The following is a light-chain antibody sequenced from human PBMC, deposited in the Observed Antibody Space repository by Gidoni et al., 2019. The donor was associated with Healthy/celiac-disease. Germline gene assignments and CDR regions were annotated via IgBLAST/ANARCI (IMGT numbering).Light chain of an antibody. CDR2: AAS. V-gene: IGKV1-16*02. Sequence: TQLTQWRPSYVSSSGCDTVHLAWSGNQGHSNYFAWFPRQPWNAPTSLIYAASSLHSGVPSKFSGSGSGTDFTLTISSLQPEDFATYYCQQYNSDPLTFGGGTKVEIK. CDR3: QQYNSDPLT. CDR1: QGHSNY. J-gene: IGKJ4*01.